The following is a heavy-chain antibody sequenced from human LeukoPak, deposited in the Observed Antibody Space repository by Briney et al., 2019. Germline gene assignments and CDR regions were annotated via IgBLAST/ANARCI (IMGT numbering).Heavy chain of an antibody. D-gene: IGHD6-19*01. CDR1: GFTFGDYA. J-gene: IGHJ4*02. CDR2: ISYDGSNK. CDR3: AKDYRVAAPNFLLDY. Sequence: GGSLRLSCTASGFTFGDYAMNWFRQAPGKWLEWVAVISYDGSNKYYADSVKGRFTISRDNSKNTLYLQMNSLRAEDTAVYYCAKDYRVAAPNFLLDYWGQGTLVTVSS. V-gene: IGHV3-30*04.